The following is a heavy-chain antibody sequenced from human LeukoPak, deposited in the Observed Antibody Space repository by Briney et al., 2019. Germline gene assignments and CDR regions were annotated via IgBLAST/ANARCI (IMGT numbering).Heavy chain of an antibody. CDR2: INPNSGSA. V-gene: IGHV1-2*02. D-gene: IGHD6-13*01. Sequence: ASVKVSCKASGYTFTGYYIHWVRQAPGQGLEWMGWINPNSGSANYAQKFQGRVTMTRDTSFSTAYMELSRLSSDDTAVYYCARIGKQLNWFDPWGQGTLVTVSS. J-gene: IGHJ5*02. CDR3: ARIGKQLNWFDP. CDR1: GYTFTGYY.